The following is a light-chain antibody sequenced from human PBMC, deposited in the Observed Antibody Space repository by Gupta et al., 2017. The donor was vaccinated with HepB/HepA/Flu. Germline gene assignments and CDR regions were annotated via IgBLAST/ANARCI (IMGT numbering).Light chain of an antibody. V-gene: IGLV6-57*03. Sequence: NFMLTQPHSASDSPGKTVTISCPRSSGSIASNYVQWYQPRPGSAPTTVIYEDNQRPSWVPDRVSGSIDNSSNSASLTISVLKTEDEADDYCQSYDSSNHRVVFGGGTKRTVL. CDR1: SGSIASNY. CDR2: EDN. J-gene: IGLJ2*01. CDR3: QSYDSSNHRVV.